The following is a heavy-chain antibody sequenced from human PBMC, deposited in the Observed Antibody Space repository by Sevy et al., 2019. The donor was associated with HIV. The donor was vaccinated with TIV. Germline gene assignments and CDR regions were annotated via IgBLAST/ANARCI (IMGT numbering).Heavy chain of an antibody. CDR1: GYTLTKLD. J-gene: IGHJ4*02. CDR2: FDPEDGDT. Sequence: ASVKVSCKVSGYTLTKLDMHWVRQAPGKGLEWMGGFDPEDGDTFYAQKFQGRVTMTGDTSTDPAYMEPSSLGSEDTAVYYCTTMEYYHNIIGSSSGDYWGQGTLVTVSS. V-gene: IGHV1-24*01. CDR3: TTMEYYHNIIGSSSGDY. D-gene: IGHD3-22*01.